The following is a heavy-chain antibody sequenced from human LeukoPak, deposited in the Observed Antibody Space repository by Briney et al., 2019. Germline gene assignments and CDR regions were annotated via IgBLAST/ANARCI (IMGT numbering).Heavy chain of an antibody. CDR2: INLKSGGT. D-gene: IGHD6-13*01. V-gene: IGHV1-2*02. CDR1: AYTFTGYY. Sequence: ASVKVSCKASAYTFTGYYMHWVRQAPGQGLEWMGWINLKSGGTNYAQKFQGRVTMTRDTSISTAYMELSRLRSDDTAVYYCASVDSSSWGQGTLVTVSS. J-gene: IGHJ4*02. CDR3: ASVDSSS.